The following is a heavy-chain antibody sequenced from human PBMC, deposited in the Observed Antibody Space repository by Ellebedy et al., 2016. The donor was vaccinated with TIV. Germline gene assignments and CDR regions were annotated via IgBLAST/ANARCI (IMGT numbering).Heavy chain of an antibody. CDR1: GFSFSSYW. J-gene: IGHJ3*02. V-gene: IGHV3-7*01. CDR3: ATDGSYGDYRSPTHAFVM. CDR2: IRLDGGDK. D-gene: IGHD3-16*01. Sequence: GGSLRPSCAASGFSFSSYWMTWVRPAPGKGLEWVANIRLDGGDKYYVDSVKGRFTVSRDNAKNSLYLQMNSLRGEDTAVYYCATDGSYGDYRSPTHAFVMWGQGTLVTVSS.